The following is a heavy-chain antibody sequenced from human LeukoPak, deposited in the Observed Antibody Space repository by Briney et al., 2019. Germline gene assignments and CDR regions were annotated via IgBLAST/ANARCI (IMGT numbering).Heavy chain of an antibody. CDR1: GYTFSDYG. D-gene: IGHD2-2*01. V-gene: IGHV1-18*01. Sequence: ASVKVSCKASGYTFSDYGISWVRQAPGQGLEWLAWIGAYNGNRKYAQRLQGRVTVTTDTFMSTAYMELRSLRSDDTAGYYCARSYSTRDGFDPWGQGTLISVSS. CDR2: IGAYNGNR. CDR3: ARSYSTRDGFDP. J-gene: IGHJ5*02.